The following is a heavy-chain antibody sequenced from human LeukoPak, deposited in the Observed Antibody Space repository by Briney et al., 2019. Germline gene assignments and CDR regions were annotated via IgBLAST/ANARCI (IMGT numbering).Heavy chain of an antibody. J-gene: IGHJ4*02. Sequence: SQTLSLTCAISGDSVSRYSAAWNWVRQSPSRGLEWLGRTYYRSKWYNDYAVSVRSRITINPDTSKSQFSLQLNSATPEDTAVYYWARGRAATSKYYFDYWGQGTLVTVSS. CDR1: GDSVSRYSAA. V-gene: IGHV6-1*01. CDR3: ARGRAATSKYYFDY. D-gene: IGHD6-13*01. CDR2: TYYRSKWYN.